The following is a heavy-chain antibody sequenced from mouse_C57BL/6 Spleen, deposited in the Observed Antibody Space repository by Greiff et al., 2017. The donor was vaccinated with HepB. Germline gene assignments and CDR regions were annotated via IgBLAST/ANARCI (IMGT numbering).Heavy chain of an antibody. CDR3: ARKGFSRRAMDY. CDR1: GYTFTDYY. CDR2: INPNNGGT. Sequence: EVQLQQSGPELVKPGASVKISCKASGYTFTDYYMNWVKQSHGKSLEWIGDINPNNGGTSYNQKFKGKATLTVDKSSSTAYMELRSLTSEDSAVYYCARKGFSRRAMDYWGQGTSVTVSS. J-gene: IGHJ4*01. V-gene: IGHV1-26*01.